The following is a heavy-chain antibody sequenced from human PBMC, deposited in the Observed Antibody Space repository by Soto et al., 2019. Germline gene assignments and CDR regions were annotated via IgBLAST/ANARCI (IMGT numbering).Heavy chain of an antibody. CDR2: INAGNGNT. D-gene: IGHD5-18*01. J-gene: IGHJ4*02. V-gene: IGHV1-3*01. CDR3: AREGGDSYGFDY. Sequence: ASVKVSCKASGYTFTSYAMHWVRQAPGQRLGWMGWINAGNGNTKYSQKFQGRVTITRDTSASTAYMELSSLRSEDTAVYYCAREGGDSYGFDYWGQGTLVTVSS. CDR1: GYTFTSYA.